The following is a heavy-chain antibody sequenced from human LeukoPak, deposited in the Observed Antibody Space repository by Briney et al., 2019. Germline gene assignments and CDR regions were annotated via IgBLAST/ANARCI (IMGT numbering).Heavy chain of an antibody. J-gene: IGHJ3*02. D-gene: IGHD5-18*01. CDR3: ARDPGSQIQRWSSLGDAAFDI. CDR2: INPNSGGI. Sequence: GASVKVSCKASGYTFTGHHLHWVRQAPGQGLEWMGWINPNSGGIHYAQKFQGRVTLTRDTSIITAFMELSSLRSDDTAVYYCARDPGSQIQRWSSLGDAAFDIWGQGTMVTVSS. CDR1: GYTFTGHH. V-gene: IGHV1-2*02.